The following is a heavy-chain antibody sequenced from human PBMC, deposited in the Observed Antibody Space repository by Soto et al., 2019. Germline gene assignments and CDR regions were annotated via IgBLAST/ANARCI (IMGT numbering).Heavy chain of an antibody. CDR3: ARDRSGYDLIDY. J-gene: IGHJ4*02. Sequence: QVQLQESGPGLVKPSQTLSLTCTVSGGSISSGGYYWSWIRQHPGKGLEWIGYIYYSGSTYYNPSRKNRLTISGDTSKNPYSLKLSSVTAADTAVYYCARDRSGYDLIDYWGQGTLVTVSS. CDR1: GGSISSGGYY. CDR2: IYYSGST. V-gene: IGHV4-31*03. D-gene: IGHD5-12*01.